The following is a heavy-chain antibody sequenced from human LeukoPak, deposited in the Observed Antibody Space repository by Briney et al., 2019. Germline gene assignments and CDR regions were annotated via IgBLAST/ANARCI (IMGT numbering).Heavy chain of an antibody. V-gene: IGHV3-23*01. CDR3: AKGPQMTTVSWFDY. CDR1: GFTFSSYG. J-gene: IGHJ4*02. Sequence: PGGSLRLSCTASGFTFSSYGMSWVRQAPGKGLEWVSAISGSGGSTYYADSVKGRFTISRDNSKNTLYLQMNSLRAEDTAVYYCAKGPQMTTVSWFDYWGQGTLVTVSS. D-gene: IGHD4-17*01. CDR2: ISGSGGST.